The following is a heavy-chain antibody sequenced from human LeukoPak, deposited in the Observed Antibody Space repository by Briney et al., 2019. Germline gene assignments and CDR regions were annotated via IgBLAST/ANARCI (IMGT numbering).Heavy chain of an antibody. Sequence: GGSLRLSCAASGFTFSSYGMHWVRQAPGKGLEWVAVIWYDGSNKYYADSVKGRFTISRENSKNTLYLKMNSLTAEDTAVYYCARDLCSGGSCYSGVDYWGQGTLVTVSS. V-gene: IGHV3-33*08. J-gene: IGHJ4*02. CDR2: IWYDGSNK. CDR1: GFTFSSYG. D-gene: IGHD2-15*01. CDR3: ARDLCSGGSCYSGVDY.